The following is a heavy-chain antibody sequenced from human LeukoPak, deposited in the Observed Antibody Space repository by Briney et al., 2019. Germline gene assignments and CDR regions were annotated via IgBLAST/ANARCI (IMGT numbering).Heavy chain of an antibody. D-gene: IGHD6-19*01. CDR1: GFTFDDYA. CDR3: AKARGYSSGWYLDY. J-gene: IGHJ4*02. V-gene: IGHV3-9*01. CDR2: ISWNSGSI. Sequence: GGSLRLSCAASGFTFDDYAMHWVRQAPGKGLEWVSGISWNSGSIGYADSVKGRFTISRDNAKNSLYLQMNSLRAEDTALYYCAKARGYSSGWYLDYWGQGTLVTVSS.